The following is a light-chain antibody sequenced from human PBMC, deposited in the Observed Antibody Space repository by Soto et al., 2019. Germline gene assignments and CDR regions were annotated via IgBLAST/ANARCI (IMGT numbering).Light chain of an antibody. Sequence: QSVLTQPASVSGSPGQSITISCTGTSSDIGAYNYVGWYQQHPGQAPKLMTYDLNNRPSGVSDRFSGSKSGNTASLTIAGLQAEDEADYYCSSYTSSNTVVFGGGTQLTVL. CDR2: DLN. V-gene: IGLV2-14*03. CDR1: SSDIGAYNY. CDR3: SSYTSSNTVV. J-gene: IGLJ3*02.